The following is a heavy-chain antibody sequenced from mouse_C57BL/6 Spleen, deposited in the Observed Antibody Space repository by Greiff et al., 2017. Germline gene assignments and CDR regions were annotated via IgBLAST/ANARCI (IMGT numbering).Heavy chain of an antibody. J-gene: IGHJ4*01. D-gene: IGHD2-4*01. CDR2: ISSGGSYT. CDR3: ARRVITTGDYYAMDY. Sequence: EVHLVESGGDLVKPGGSLKLSCAASGFTFSSYGMSWVRQTPDKRLEWVATISSGGSYTYYPDSVKGRFTISRDNAKNTRYLQMSSLKSEDTAMYYCARRVITTGDYYAMDYWGQGTSVTVSS. CDR1: GFTFSSYG. V-gene: IGHV5-6*01.